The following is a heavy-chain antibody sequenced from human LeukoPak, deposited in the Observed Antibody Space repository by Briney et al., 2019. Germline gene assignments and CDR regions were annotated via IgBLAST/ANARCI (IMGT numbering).Heavy chain of an antibody. Sequence: ASVKVSCKASGGTFSSYAISWVRQAPGQGLEWMGGIIPIFGTANYAQKFQGRVTMTTDTSTSTAYMELRSLRSDDTAVYYCARDDWELATIDYWGQGTLVTVSS. D-gene: IGHD3-10*01. J-gene: IGHJ4*02. CDR2: IIPIFGTA. CDR1: GGTFSSYA. CDR3: ARDDWELATIDY. V-gene: IGHV1-69*05.